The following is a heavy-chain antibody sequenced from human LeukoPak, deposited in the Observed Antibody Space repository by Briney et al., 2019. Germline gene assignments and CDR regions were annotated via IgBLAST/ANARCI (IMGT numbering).Heavy chain of an antibody. V-gene: IGHV3-30-3*01. CDR2: MAFDGTDI. D-gene: IGHD1-14*01. J-gene: IGHJ4*02. CDR1: GFTFSTTA. Sequence: SGGSLRLSCAASGFTFSTTAMHWVRQAPGKGLESVAIMAFDGTDINYIDSVKGRFTISRDNSKNTLYLEMNSLRTEDTAVYYCVRDAGGSLDYWGQGTLVTVSA. CDR3: VRDAGGSLDY.